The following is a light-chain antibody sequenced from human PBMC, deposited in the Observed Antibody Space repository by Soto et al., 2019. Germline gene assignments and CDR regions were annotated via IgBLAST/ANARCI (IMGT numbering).Light chain of an antibody. CDR1: LTMNNN. J-gene: IGKJ1*01. CDR3: QQYNERPPWT. Sequence: EIVMTQSTATLSVSPGESATLSCRASLTMNNNIAWYQHKPGQAPRLLIFGASSRATGVPGRFSGSGFGTEFTLSISSLQSEDFAVYYCQQYNERPPWTFGQGTTVEMK. V-gene: IGKV3-15*01. CDR2: GAS.